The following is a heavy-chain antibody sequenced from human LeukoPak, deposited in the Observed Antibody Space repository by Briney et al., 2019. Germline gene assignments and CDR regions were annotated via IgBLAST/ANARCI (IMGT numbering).Heavy chain of an antibody. D-gene: IGHD1-1*01. V-gene: IGHV4-38-2*02. J-gene: IGHJ4*02. CDR3: ARRMESADY. Sequence: SETLSLTCTVSGYSISSGYYWGWIRQPPGKGLEWIGSIYYSGITYYNPSLKSRVTISVDTSKNQFSLKLSSVTAADTAVYYCARRMESADYWGQGTLVTVSS. CDR1: GYSISSGYY. CDR2: IYYSGIT.